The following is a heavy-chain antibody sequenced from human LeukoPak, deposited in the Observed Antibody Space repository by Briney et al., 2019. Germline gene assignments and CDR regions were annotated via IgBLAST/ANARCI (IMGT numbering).Heavy chain of an antibody. J-gene: IGHJ4*02. CDR2: IRYDGSNK. V-gene: IGHV3-30*02. CDR1: GFTFSSYG. D-gene: IGHD5-12*01. Sequence: GGSLRLSCAASGFTFSSYGMHWVRQAPGKGLEWVAFIRYDGSNKYYADSVKGRFTISRDNSKNTLYLQMNSLRAEDTAVYHCAKDNGGLRSGYDFGYWGQGTLVTVSS. CDR3: AKDNGGLRSGYDFGY.